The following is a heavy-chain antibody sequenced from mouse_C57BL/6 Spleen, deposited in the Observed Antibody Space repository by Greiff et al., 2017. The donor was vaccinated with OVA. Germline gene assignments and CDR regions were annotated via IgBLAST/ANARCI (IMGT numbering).Heavy chain of an antibody. Sequence: DVMLVESGGGLVQPGGSLSLSCAASGFTFTDYYMSWVRQPPGKALEWLGFIRNKANGYTTEYSASVKGRFTISRDNSQSILYLQMNALRAEDSATYYCARLSVVAYYFDYWGQGTTLTVSS. J-gene: IGHJ2*01. CDR1: GFTFTDYY. V-gene: IGHV7-3*01. D-gene: IGHD1-1*01. CDR3: ARLSVVAYYFDY. CDR2: IRNKANGYTT.